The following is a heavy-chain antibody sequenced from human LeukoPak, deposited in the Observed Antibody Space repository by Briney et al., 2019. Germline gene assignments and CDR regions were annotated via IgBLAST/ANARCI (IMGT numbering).Heavy chain of an antibody. CDR1: GFTFSNYA. CDR3: AKDRGIEYCSGNSCLGPFDC. D-gene: IGHD2-2*01. Sequence: PGGSLRLSCAASGFTFSNYAMSWVRQAPGKGLDWVSTISDSGSTYYADSVKGRFTISRDHSKKTLYLQMNSLRAEDTAVYYCAKDRGIEYCSGNSCLGPFDCWGQGTLVTVSS. CDR2: ISDSGST. V-gene: IGHV3-23*01. J-gene: IGHJ4*02.